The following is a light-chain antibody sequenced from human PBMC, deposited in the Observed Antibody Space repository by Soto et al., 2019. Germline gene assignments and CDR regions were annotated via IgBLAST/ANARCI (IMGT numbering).Light chain of an antibody. J-gene: IGLJ2*01. CDR2: STN. Sequence: QTVVTQEPSFSVSPGGTVTLTCALNSGSVSADYYPSWYQQTPGQAPRTLIHSTNTRSSGVPDRFSGSILGNKAALTITGAQADDESDYYCVLYMGSGISVFGGGTKVTVL. CDR3: VLYMGSGISV. V-gene: IGLV8-61*01. CDR1: SGSVSADYY.